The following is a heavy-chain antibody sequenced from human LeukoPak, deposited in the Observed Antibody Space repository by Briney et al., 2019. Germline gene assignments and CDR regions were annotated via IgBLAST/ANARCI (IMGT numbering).Heavy chain of an antibody. J-gene: IGHJ4*02. V-gene: IGHV1-46*01. Sequence: ASVKVSCKASGYTFTSYYMHWVRQAPGQGLEWMGIINPSGGSTSYARKFQGRVTMTRDTSTSTVYMELSSLRSEDTAVYYCARDSSGWHPFDYWGQGTLVTVSS. CDR3: ARDSSGWHPFDY. CDR1: GYTFTSYY. D-gene: IGHD6-19*01. CDR2: INPSGGST.